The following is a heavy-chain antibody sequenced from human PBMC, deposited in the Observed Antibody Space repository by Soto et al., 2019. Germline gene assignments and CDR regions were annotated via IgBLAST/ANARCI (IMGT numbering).Heavy chain of an antibody. Sequence: SETLSLTCAVSGGSISSGGYYWSWIRQHPGKGLEWIGYIYYSGSTNYNPSLKSRVTISVDTSKNQFSLKLSSVTAADTAVYYCARELFSYGDYYFDYWGQGTLVTVSS. D-gene: IGHD4-17*01. CDR1: GGSISSGGYY. CDR2: IYYSGST. V-gene: IGHV4-31*11. J-gene: IGHJ4*02. CDR3: ARELFSYGDYYFDY.